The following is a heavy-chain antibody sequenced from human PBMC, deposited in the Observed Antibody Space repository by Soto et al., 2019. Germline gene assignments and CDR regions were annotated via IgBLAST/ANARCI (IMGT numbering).Heavy chain of an antibody. D-gene: IGHD5-18*01. V-gene: IGHV3-23*01. J-gene: IGHJ1*01. CDR1: LFAFVSYA. CDR3: AKEGGRGYSYLLNNESLQH. CDR2: ISGSCVIT. Sequence: RSVGVSCASALFAFVSYAIIWVRQAPGNGLAWVSAISGSCVITYYAYSVTCRFTSSRDNSKNTLYLQMKSLRAEDTAVYYCAKEGGRGYSYLLNNESLQHCGKGTMVNVS.